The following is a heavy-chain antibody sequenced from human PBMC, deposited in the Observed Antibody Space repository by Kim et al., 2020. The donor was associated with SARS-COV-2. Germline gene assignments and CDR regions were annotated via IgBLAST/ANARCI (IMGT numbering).Heavy chain of an antibody. V-gene: IGHV3-33*01. J-gene: IGHJ6*02. D-gene: IGHD2-8*01. CDR1: GFTFSSYG. CDR2: IWYDGSNK. CDR3: AREIWACTNGVCYFGYYYSGMDF. Sequence: GGSLRLSCAASGFTFSSYGMHWVRQAPGKGLEWVAVIWYDGSNKYYADSVKGRFTISRDNSKNTLYLQMNSLRAEDTAVYYCAREIWACTNGVCYFGYYYSGMDFWGQGTTVTVSS.